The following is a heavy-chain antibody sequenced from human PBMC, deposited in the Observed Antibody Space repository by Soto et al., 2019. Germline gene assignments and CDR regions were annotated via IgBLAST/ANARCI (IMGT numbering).Heavy chain of an antibody. Sequence: QVQLQQWGAGLLKPSETLSLTCAVYGGSFSGYYWSWIRQPPGKGLEWIGEINHSGRTNYNPSLKSRVTISVDTAKNQFSLKLSSVTAADTAVYYCARLPPIVVVVAATPRDYYYMDVWGKGTTVTVSS. D-gene: IGHD2-15*01. CDR1: GGSFSGYY. CDR3: ARLPPIVVVVAATPRDYYYMDV. CDR2: INHSGRT. J-gene: IGHJ6*03. V-gene: IGHV4-34*01.